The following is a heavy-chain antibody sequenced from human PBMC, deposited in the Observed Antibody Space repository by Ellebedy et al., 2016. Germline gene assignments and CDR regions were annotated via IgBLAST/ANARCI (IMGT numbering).Heavy chain of an antibody. V-gene: IGHV4-59*01. Sequence: LRLSCTVSGGSISSYYWSWIRQPPGKGLEWIGYIYYSGSTNYNPSLRSRVTISVDTSKNQFSLKLSSVTAEDTAVYYCARDRIYDSSGYYYVDALDIWGQGTMVTVSS. CDR1: GGSISSYY. D-gene: IGHD3-22*01. CDR2: IYYSGST. CDR3: ARDRIYDSSGYYYVDALDI. J-gene: IGHJ3*02.